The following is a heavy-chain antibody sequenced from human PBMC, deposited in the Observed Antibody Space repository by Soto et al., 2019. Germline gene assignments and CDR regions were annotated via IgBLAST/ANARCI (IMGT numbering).Heavy chain of an antibody. CDR3: AREGDTAMVTLDY. CDR1: GFTFSSYG. D-gene: IGHD5-18*01. CDR2: ISYDGSNK. Sequence: LRLSCAASGFTFSSYGMHWVRQAPGKGLEWVAVISYDGSNKYYADSVKGRFTISRDNAKNSLYLQMNSLRAEDTAVYYCAREGDTAMVTLDYWGQGALVTVSS. V-gene: IGHV3-30*03. J-gene: IGHJ4*02.